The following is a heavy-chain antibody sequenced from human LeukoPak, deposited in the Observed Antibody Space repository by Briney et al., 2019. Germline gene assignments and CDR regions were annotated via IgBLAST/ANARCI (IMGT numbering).Heavy chain of an antibody. CDR3: AKGRYFDWYDY. J-gene: IGHJ4*02. CDR1: GFTFSTQS. D-gene: IGHD3-9*01. CDR2: IKQDGSEK. V-gene: IGHV3-7*01. Sequence: PGGSLRLSCAASGFTFSTQSMSWVRQAPGKGLEWVANIKQDGSEKYYVDSVKGRFTISRDNAKNSLYLQMNSLRAEDTAVYYCAKGRYFDWYDYWGQGTLVTVSS.